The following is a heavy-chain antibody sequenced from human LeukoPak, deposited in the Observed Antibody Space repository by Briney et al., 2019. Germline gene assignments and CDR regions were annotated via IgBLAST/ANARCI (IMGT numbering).Heavy chain of an antibody. CDR3: ASGLIGGSFDY. D-gene: IGHD3-10*01. J-gene: IGHJ4*02. CDR2: ISGRGSTI. Sequence: PGGSLRLSCTASGLTFTNYEVNWVRQAPGKGLEWVSYISGRGSTIYYADSVKDRFTISRDNSKSTLYLQMSSLRAEDTAVYFCASGLIGGSFDYWGQGTLVTVFS. CDR1: GLTFTNYE. V-gene: IGHV3-48*03.